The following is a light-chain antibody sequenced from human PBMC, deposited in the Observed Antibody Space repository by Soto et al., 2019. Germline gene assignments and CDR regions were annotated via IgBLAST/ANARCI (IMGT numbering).Light chain of an antibody. CDR3: QQYSTYSLFT. V-gene: IGKV1-5*03. CDR2: KAS. Sequence: DIQMTQSPSTLSASVGDRVTITCRASQSINNWLAWYQQKPGKAPKLLIYKASKLESGGPSRFGGSGSGTEFTLTISCLQPDDFAYYYCQQYSTYSLFTFGQGTKLEIK. CDR1: QSINNW. J-gene: IGKJ2*01.